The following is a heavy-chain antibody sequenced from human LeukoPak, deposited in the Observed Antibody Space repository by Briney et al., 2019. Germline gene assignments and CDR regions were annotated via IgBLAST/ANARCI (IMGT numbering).Heavy chain of an antibody. CDR3: ARVPSGYSSGWYNGMDV. J-gene: IGHJ6*02. CDR2: IYPGDSDT. D-gene: IGHD6-19*01. Sequence: GESLKISCKGSGYSFTSYWIGWVRQMPGKGLEWMGIIYPGDSDTRYSPSFQGQVTISADKSISTAHLQWSSLKASDTAMYYCARVPSGYSSGWYNGMDVWGQGTTVTVSS. CDR1: GYSFTSYW. V-gene: IGHV5-51*01.